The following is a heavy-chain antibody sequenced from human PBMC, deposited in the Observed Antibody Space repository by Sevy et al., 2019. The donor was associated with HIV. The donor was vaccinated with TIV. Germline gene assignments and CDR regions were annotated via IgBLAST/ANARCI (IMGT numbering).Heavy chain of an antibody. V-gene: IGHV3-30*02. J-gene: IGHJ6*03. CDR2: IRYDGSNK. CDR1: GFAFSSYG. Sequence: GGSLRLSCAASGFAFSSYGMHWVRQAPGKGLEWVAFIRYDGSNKYYADSVKGRLTISRDNSKNTLYLQMNSLRAEDTAVYYCAKVPAGGTTLYYYYYMDVWGKRTTVTVSS. D-gene: IGHD1-7*01. CDR3: AKVPAGGTTLYYYYYMDV.